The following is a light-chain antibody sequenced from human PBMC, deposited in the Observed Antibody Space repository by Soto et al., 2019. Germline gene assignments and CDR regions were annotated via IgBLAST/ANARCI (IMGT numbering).Light chain of an antibody. Sequence: QSVLTQPASVSGSPGQSITISCTGTSGDIGSYNLACWYQHHPGKAPQLIIFEVNKRPSGVSNRFSGSESGTTASLTISGHQAEDAADYYCCSFGGSGDQWVFGGGTKLTVL. CDR3: CSFGGSGDQWV. J-gene: IGLJ3*02. CDR2: EVN. V-gene: IGLV2-23*02. CDR1: SGDIGSYNL.